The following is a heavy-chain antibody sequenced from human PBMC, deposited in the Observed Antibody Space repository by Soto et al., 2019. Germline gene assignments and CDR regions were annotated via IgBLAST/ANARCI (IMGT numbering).Heavy chain of an antibody. CDR1: GGSISSGGYY. CDR3: ARRQGSYYGMEV. Sequence: SETLSLTWTVSGGSISSGGYYWSWIRQHPGKGLEWIGYIYYSGSTYYNPSLKSRVTRSVDTSKNQFSLKLSSVTAADTAVYYCARRQGSYYGMEVWGQGTTLTVSS. J-gene: IGHJ6*02. V-gene: IGHV4-31*02. CDR2: IYYSGST.